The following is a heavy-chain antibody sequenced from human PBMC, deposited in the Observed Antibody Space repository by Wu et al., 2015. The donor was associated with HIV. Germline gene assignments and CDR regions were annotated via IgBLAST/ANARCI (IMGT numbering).Heavy chain of an antibody. CDR3: ARGSRSSGWPYRYFDL. Sequence: QVQLQESGPGLVKSSQTLSLTCTVSGGSVNSGHNYWNWIRQSPGKGLEWIGDIFYGGNTHYNPSLRSRLTISVHLSKNQFSLKLDSVTAADTAVYYCARGSRSSGWPYRYFDLWGLAPWSLFPQ. CDR2: IFYGGNT. CDR1: GGSVNSGHNY. D-gene: IGHD6-19*01. V-gene: IGHV4-30-4*08. J-gene: IGHJ2*01.